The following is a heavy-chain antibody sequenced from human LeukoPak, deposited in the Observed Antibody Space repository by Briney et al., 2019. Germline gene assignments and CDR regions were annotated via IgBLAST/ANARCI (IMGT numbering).Heavy chain of an antibody. CDR2: INPSRGNT. V-gene: IGHV1-46*01. J-gene: IGHJ5*02. Sequence: ASVTVSCKASGYISSSDYIHWVRQVPGQGLEWMGTINPSRGNTGYAQKFHGRVSMTRDTSTSTVYMDLSSLRSEDTAMYYCARGGLHSSGWYVSRVFWSKNWFDPWGQGTLVTVSS. CDR3: ARGGLHSSGWYVSRVFWSKNWFDP. D-gene: IGHD6-19*01. CDR1: GYISSSDY.